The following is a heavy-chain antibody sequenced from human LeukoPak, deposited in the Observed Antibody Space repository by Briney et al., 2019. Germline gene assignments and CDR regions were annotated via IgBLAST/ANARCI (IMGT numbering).Heavy chain of an antibody. Sequence: SETLSLTCIVSNDSISSSSYFWGWIRQPPGKGLEWIGSIYYSGSTYYNPSLKSRVAISVDPSKNQFSLKVNSVTAADTAVYYCARHVGRYNWFDPWGRATLVTVSS. V-gene: IGHV4-39*01. D-gene: IGHD1-26*01. CDR3: ARHVGRYNWFDP. CDR2: IYYSGST. J-gene: IGHJ5*02. CDR1: NDSISSSSYF.